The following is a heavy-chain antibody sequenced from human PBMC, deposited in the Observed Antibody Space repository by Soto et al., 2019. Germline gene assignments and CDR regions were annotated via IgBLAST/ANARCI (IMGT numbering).Heavy chain of an antibody. Sequence: SETLSLTCTVSGGSISSYYWSWIRQPPGKGLEWIGYIYYSGSTNYNPSLKSRVTISVDTSKNQFSQKLSSVTAADTAVYYCARAVGTRFDPWGQGTLVTVSS. CDR2: IYYSGST. CDR1: GGSISSYY. CDR3: ARAVGTRFDP. V-gene: IGHV4-59*01. J-gene: IGHJ5*02. D-gene: IGHD6-13*01.